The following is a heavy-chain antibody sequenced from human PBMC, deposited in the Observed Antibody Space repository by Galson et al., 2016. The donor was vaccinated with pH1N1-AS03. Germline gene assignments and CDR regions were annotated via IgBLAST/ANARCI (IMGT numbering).Heavy chain of an antibody. J-gene: IGHJ4*01. V-gene: IGHV3-23*01. CDR3: AKKFYYNSRGHHLDVADA. Sequence: SLRLSCAASGFTFSNYAMTWVRQAPGKGLEWVSSISGSGGSTNSADSVRDRFSISRDNSKNTVFLQMNRLRADDTAVYYCAKKFYYNSRGHHLDVADAWGQGTAVTVSS. CDR2: ISGSGGST. CDR1: GFTFSNYA. D-gene: IGHD3-22*01.